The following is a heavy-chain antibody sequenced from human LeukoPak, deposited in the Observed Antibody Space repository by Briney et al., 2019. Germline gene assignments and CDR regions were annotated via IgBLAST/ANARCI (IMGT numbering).Heavy chain of an antibody. CDR1: GGSISSYY. CDR3: ARRIDYYYYMDV. CDR2: IYYSGST. V-gene: IGHV4-59*01. J-gene: IGHJ6*03. Sequence: SETLSLTCTVSGGSISSYYWSWIRQPPGKGPEWIGYIYYSGSTNYNPSLKSRVTISVDTSKNQFSLKLSSVTAADTAVYYCARRIDYYYYMDVWGKGTTVTVSS.